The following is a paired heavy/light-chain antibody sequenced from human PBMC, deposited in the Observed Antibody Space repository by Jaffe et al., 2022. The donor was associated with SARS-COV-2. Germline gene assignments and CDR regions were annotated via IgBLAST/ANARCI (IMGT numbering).Heavy chain of an antibody. CDR2: IYYSGSA. V-gene: IGHV4-39*01. D-gene: IGHD1-26*01. CDR3: ARRKSRIVGGTTNWFDP. J-gene: IGHJ5*02. Sequence: QLQLQESGPGLVKPSETLSLTCNVSGGSISSSTYYWGWIRQPPGKGLEWIGSIYYSGSAYYNPSLKSRVTISVDTSKNQFSLKVSSVTAADTAVYYCARRKSRIVGGTTNWFDPWGQGTLVTVSS. CDR1: GGSISSSTYY.
Light chain of an antibody. Sequence: QSVLTQPPSVSGAPGQRVTISCTGSSSNIGAGSDVHWYQQLPGTAPKLLIYGNSNRPSGVPDRFSGSESGTSASLAISGLQAEDEADYYCQSYDSSLSVYVFGTGTKVTVL. CDR2: GNS. J-gene: IGLJ1*01. CDR3: QSYDSSLSVYV. CDR1: SSNIGAGSD. V-gene: IGLV1-40*01.